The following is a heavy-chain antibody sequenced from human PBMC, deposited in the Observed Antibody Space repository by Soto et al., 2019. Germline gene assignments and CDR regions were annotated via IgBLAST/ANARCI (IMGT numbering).Heavy chain of an antibody. Sequence: SETLSLTRSVSGGSVSRGSYYWNWIRQPPGKGLEWIGYVYYTGSTHSNPALKSRVTISVDASKNQFSLRLTSVTAADTAVYFCARADTALDYWGQGTLVT. CDR3: ARADTALDY. CDR1: GGSVSRGSYY. CDR2: VYYTGST. V-gene: IGHV4-61*01. D-gene: IGHD5-18*01. J-gene: IGHJ4*02.